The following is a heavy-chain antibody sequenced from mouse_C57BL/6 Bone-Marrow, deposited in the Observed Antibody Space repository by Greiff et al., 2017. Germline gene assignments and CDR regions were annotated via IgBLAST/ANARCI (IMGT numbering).Heavy chain of an antibody. D-gene: IGHD1-1*01. Sequence: EVKLVESGGDLVKPGGSLKLSCAASGFTFSSYGMSWVRQTPDKRLEWVATISSGGSYTSYPDSVKGRFTISRDNAKNTLYLQMSSLKSEDTAMYYCARQGYYYGSSYLDYWGQGTTLTVSS. J-gene: IGHJ2*01. CDR2: ISSGGSYT. CDR1: GFTFSSYG. CDR3: ARQGYYYGSSYLDY. V-gene: IGHV5-6*02.